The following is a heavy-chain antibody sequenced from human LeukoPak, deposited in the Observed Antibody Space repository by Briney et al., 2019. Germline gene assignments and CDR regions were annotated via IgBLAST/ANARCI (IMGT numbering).Heavy chain of an antibody. Sequence: SGGSLRLSRAASGFTFSSYAMSWVRQAPGKGLEWVSAISGSGGSTYYADSVKGRFTISGDNSKNTLYLQMNSLRAEDTAVYYCAKGTAAATNRYFDYWGQGTLVTVS. V-gene: IGHV3-23*01. J-gene: IGHJ4*02. CDR3: AKGTAAATNRYFDY. CDR1: GFTFSSYA. CDR2: ISGSGGST. D-gene: IGHD6-13*01.